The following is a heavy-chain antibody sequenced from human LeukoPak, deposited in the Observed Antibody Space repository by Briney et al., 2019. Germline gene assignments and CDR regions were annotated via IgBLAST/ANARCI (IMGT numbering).Heavy chain of an antibody. CDR2: IYTSGST. D-gene: IGHD5-18*01. J-gene: IGHJ4*02. V-gene: IGHV4-4*07. CDR1: GGSISSYY. CDR3: GRDSGYSYGYGVDF. Sequence: SETLSLTCTVSGGSISSYYWSWIRQPSGKGLEWIGHIYTSGSTNYNPSLKSRVTISLDTSKNQFSLKLTSVTAADTAVYYCGRDSGYSYGYGVDFWGQGTLVTVSS.